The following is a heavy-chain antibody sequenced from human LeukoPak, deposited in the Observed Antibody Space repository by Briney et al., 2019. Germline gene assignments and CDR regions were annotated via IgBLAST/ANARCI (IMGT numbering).Heavy chain of an antibody. J-gene: IGHJ4*02. CDR2: IWYDGSKK. Sequence: PGRSLRLSCAASGFTFSTYVMHWVRQAPGKGLEWVAVIWYDGSKKDYADSVKGRFTMSRDNSKNTLYLQMNSLRAEDTAVYYCAREMNYGDYFDYWGQGTLVTVSS. CDR1: GFTFSTYV. V-gene: IGHV3-33*01. D-gene: IGHD4-17*01. CDR3: AREMNYGDYFDY.